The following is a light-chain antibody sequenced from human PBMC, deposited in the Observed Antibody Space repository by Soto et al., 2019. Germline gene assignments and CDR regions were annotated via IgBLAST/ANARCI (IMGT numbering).Light chain of an antibody. J-gene: IGKJ1*01. CDR1: QSVNSRY. CDR2: GAS. CDR3: QQYGSSGT. V-gene: IGKV3-20*01. Sequence: IVLTQSPGTLSLSPGKRATLFCRASQSVNSRYLAWYQQKPGQAPRLLIYGASNRATGIPDRFSGSGSGTDFTLTISRLEPEDFAVYYCQQYGSSGTFGQGTKVDIK.